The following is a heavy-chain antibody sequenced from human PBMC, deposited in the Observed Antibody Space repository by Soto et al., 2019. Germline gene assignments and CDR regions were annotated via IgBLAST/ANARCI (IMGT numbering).Heavy chain of an antibody. V-gene: IGHV1-46*03. Sequence: GASVRVSCRASGYTFTRRYIHWVRQAPGQGPEWMGIINPSGGSTSYAQKFQDRVTVTRDTSTSTVYMELTGLRSEDTAVYYCARDQVEVPSALYYFDYWGQGTLVTVSS. CDR1: GYTFTRRY. J-gene: IGHJ4*02. D-gene: IGHD2-2*01. CDR3: ARDQVEVPSALYYFDY. CDR2: INPSGGST.